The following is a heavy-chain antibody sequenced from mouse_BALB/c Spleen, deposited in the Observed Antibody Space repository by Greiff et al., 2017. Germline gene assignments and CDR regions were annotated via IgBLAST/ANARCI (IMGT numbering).Heavy chain of an antibody. CDR2: ISSGGSYT. J-gene: IGHJ4*01. CDR3: TRDDGYYDAMDY. V-gene: IGHV5-6-4*01. Sequence: EVQGVESGGGLVKPGGSLKLSCAASGFTFSSYTMSWVRQTPEKRLEWVATISSGGSYTYYPDSVKGRFTISRDNAKNTLYLQMSSLKSEDTAMYSCTRDDGYYDAMDYWGQGTSVTVSS. D-gene: IGHD2-3*01. CDR1: GFTFSSYT.